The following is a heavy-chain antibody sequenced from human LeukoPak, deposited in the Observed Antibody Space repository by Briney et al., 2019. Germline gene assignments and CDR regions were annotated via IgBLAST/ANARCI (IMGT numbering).Heavy chain of an antibody. CDR1: GGSISSNYC. CDR3: ARNGFFDSAGWSFDY. D-gene: IGHD3-22*01. J-gene: IGHJ4*02. Sequence: SETLSLTCAVSGGSISSNYCWSWVRQPPGKGLEWIGEIFHSGNTNYNPSLRSRVTISVDMSKNQFSLKLSSVTAADTAVYFCARNGFFDSAGWSFDYWGQGTLVTVSS. CDR2: IFHSGNT. V-gene: IGHV4-4*02.